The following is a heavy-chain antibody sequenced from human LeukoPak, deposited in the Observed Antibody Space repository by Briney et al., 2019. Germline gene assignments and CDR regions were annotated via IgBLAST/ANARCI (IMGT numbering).Heavy chain of an antibody. D-gene: IGHD6-19*01. CDR3: ARDPSGWYPGGGRYYYGMDV. CDR2: IYYSGST. J-gene: IGHJ6*02. CDR1: GGSVSSGSYY. Sequence: SETLSLTCTVSGGSVSSGSYYWSWIRQPPGKGLEWIGYIYYSGSTNYNPSLKSRVTISVDTSKNQFSLKLSSVTAADTAVYYCARDPSGWYPGGGRYYYGMDVWGQGTTVTVSS. V-gene: IGHV4-61*01.